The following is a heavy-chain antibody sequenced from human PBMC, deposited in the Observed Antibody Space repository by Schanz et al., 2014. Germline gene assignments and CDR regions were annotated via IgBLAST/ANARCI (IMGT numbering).Heavy chain of an antibody. CDR1: GYTFTSYS. Sequence: QVQLVQSGAEVKKPGASVKVSCKASGYTFTSYSMHWVRQAPGQGLEWMGIINLSGGSTNNAQKFQGRLAMTRDTSTSTVYMELSSLRSEDTAVYYCARDQSPYTNSADVRCFDYWGQGSLVNVSS. CDR2: INLSGGST. V-gene: IGHV1-46*03. D-gene: IGHD6-6*01. J-gene: IGHJ4*02. CDR3: ARDQSPYTNSADVRCFDY.